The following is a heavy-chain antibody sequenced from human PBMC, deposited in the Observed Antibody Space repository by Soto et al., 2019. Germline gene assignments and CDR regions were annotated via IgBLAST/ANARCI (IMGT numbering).Heavy chain of an antibody. CDR1: GGSISSGGYY. Sequence: QVQLQESGPGLVKPSQTLSLTCTVSGGSISSGGYYWSWIRQHPGKGLEWIGYICYSGSTYYNPSLKTRVTISVATSKHQFSRKLSSVTAADTAVYYCARAPTSYIRLIDSNAFDIWGQGTMVPVSS. CDR2: ICYSGST. D-gene: IGHD3-22*01. CDR3: ARAPTSYIRLIDSNAFDI. J-gene: IGHJ3*02. V-gene: IGHV4-31*03.